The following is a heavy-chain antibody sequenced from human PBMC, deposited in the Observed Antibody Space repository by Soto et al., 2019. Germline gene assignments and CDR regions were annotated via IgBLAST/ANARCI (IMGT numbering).Heavy chain of an antibody. CDR2: VNPSGGST. Sequence: ASVKVSCKASGYIFTAYSMHWVRQAPGQGLEWMGVVNPSGGSTNYAQKFQGRITMTRDTSTSTVYMDLSSLTSDDTAVYYCAREENCSDGSCYSEYFQRWGQGTLVTVSS. CDR3: AREENCSDGSCYSEYFQR. CDR1: GYIFTAYS. J-gene: IGHJ1*01. D-gene: IGHD2-15*01. V-gene: IGHV1-46*01.